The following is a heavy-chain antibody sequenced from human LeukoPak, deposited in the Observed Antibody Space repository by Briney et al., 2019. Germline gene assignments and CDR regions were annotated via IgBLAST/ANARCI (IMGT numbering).Heavy chain of an antibody. CDR2: IYYSGST. CDR3: ARGGSSSSMYYYGMDV. D-gene: IGHD6-13*01. CDR1: GGSISSYY. Sequence: SETLSLTCTVSGGSISSYYWSWIRQPPGKGLEWIGYIYYSGSTNYNPSLKSRVTISVDTSKNQFSLKLSSVTAADTAVYYCARGGSSSSMYYYGMDVWGQGTTVTVSS. J-gene: IGHJ6*02. V-gene: IGHV4-59*01.